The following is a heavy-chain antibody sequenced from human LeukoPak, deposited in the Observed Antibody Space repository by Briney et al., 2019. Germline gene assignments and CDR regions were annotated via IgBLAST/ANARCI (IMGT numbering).Heavy chain of an antibody. V-gene: IGHV1-18*01. D-gene: IGHD5-12*01. J-gene: IGHJ4*02. Sequence: GASVKVSCKASGYTLTSYGISWVRPAPGQGLEWMGWISAYNGNTNYAQKLQGRVTMTTDTSTTTAYMELRSLRSDDTAVYFCARDLGSVAPSYFDYWGQGTLVTVSS. CDR1: GYTLTSYG. CDR3: ARDLGSVAPSYFDY. CDR2: ISAYNGNT.